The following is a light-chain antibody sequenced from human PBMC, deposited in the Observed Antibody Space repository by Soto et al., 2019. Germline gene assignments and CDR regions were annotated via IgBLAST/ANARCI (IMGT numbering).Light chain of an antibody. J-gene: IGKJ1*01. V-gene: IGKV1-5*01. CDR2: DAS. CDR3: QQYNGP. Sequence: DIQMTQSPSTLSASVGDRVTITCRASQSISSWLAWYQQKPGKAPKLLIYDASSLESGVPSRFSGSGSGTEFTLTIGRLQPDDFATYYCQQYNGPFGQGTKVEIK. CDR1: QSISSW.